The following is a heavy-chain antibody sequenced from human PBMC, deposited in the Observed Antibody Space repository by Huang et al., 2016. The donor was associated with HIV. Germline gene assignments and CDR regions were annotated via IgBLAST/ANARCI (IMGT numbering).Heavy chain of an antibody. CDR3: ARLGSYDTRWHEDY. Sequence: QVQLQESGPGLVKPSQTLSLTCNVSGDSIGSGSFYWSWIRQPAGEGLEWVGHISTCGTSKYNLSLRSRVTISVDTSKNQFSLHVTSVTAADTAVYYCARLGSYDTRWHEDYWGQGTLVTVSS. D-gene: IGHD2-2*01. J-gene: IGHJ4*02. CDR2: ISTCGTS. CDR1: GDSIGSGSFY. V-gene: IGHV4-61*09.